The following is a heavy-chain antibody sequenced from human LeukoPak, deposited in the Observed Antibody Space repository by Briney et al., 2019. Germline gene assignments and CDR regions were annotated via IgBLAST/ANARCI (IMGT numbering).Heavy chain of an antibody. CDR2: ISSSSGSTI. V-gene: IGHV3-48*03. CDR3: ARDGSGISYENWFDP. CDR1: GFTFSTYE. Sequence: GGSLRLSCAASGFTFSTYEMNWVRQAPGKGLEWLSYISSSSGSTIYYADSVKGRFTISRDNAKNSVYLQMNSLRVEDTAVYYCARDGSGISYENWFDPWGQGTLVTVSS. D-gene: IGHD3-10*01. J-gene: IGHJ5*02.